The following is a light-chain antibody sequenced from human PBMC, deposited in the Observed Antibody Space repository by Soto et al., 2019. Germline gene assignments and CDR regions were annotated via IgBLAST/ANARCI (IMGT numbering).Light chain of an antibody. J-gene: IGKJ1*01. CDR3: QQTYSTPWT. CDR1: QSVGTY. Sequence: EVVLTQSPATLSLSPGEGATLSCRASQSVGTYLAWYQQRPGLAPRLLIFGVSNRATGIPDRFSGSGSGTDFTLTVTRLEPEDFATIYCQQTYSTPWTFGPGTKVEIK. V-gene: IGKV3-11*01. CDR2: GVS.